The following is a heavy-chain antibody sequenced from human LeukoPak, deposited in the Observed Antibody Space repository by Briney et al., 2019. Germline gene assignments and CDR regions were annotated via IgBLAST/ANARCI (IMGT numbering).Heavy chain of an antibody. D-gene: IGHD3-10*01. V-gene: IGHV3-48*02. Sequence: GGSLRLSCAASGFNSSNYHMNWVRQGPGKGLEWVSSISSSSSTIYYADSVKGRFTISRDNAKNSLFLQMNGLRDEDTAVYYCARDAGLWFGELDYWGQGNLVTVSS. CDR2: ISSSSSTI. CDR1: GFNSSNYH. J-gene: IGHJ4*02. CDR3: ARDAGLWFGELDY.